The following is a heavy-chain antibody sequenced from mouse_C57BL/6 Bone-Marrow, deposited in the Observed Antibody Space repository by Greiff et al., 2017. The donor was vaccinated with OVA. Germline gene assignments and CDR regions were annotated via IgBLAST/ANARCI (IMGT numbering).Heavy chain of an antibody. V-gene: IGHV1-64*01. CDR1: GYTFTSYW. CDR3: ASEDLYSKSYAMDY. CDR2: IHPNSGST. J-gene: IGHJ4*01. Sequence: QVQLQQPGAELVKPGASVKLSCKASGYTFTSYWMHWVKQRPGQGLAWIGMIHPNSGSTNYNEKFQSKATLTVDKSSSTAYMQLSSLTSEDSAVYYCASEDLYSKSYAMDYWGQGTSVTVSS. D-gene: IGHD2-5*01.